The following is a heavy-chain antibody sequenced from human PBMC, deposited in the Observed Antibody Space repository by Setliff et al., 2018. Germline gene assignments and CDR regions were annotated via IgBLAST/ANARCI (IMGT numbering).Heavy chain of an antibody. CDR1: GYTFTSYS. D-gene: IGHD3-3*01. V-gene: IGHV1-18*01. J-gene: IGHJ4*02. CDR2: ISGYSGDT. Sequence: ASVKVSCKASGYTFTSYSITWVRQAPGRGHEWLGWISGYSGDTSNAQKFQDRVTLTTDTSTSTAYMEMRGLTSDDTAVYYCARVTGVTTFGVIMKDFEFWGQGTLVTVSS. CDR3: ARVTGVTTFGVIMKDFEF.